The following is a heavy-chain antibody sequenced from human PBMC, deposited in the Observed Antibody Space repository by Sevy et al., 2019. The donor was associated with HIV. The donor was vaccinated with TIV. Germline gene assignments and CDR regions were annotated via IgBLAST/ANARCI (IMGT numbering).Heavy chain of an antibody. CDR2: VVSGGST. J-gene: IGHJ6*02. V-gene: IGHV3-23*01. CDR1: GFTFSNYA. Sequence: GGSLRLSCAASGFTFSNYAMSWVRQAPGKGLEWVSGVVSGGSTYYADSLKGQFTISRDNSKNTLYLQMNSLRAEDTAVYYCAKGGGIAARLPYYYGMDVWGQGTTVTVSS. CDR3: AKGGGIAARLPYYYGMDV. D-gene: IGHD6-6*01.